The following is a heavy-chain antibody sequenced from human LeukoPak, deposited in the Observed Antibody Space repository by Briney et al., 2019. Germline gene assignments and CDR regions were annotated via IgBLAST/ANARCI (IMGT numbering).Heavy chain of an antibody. CDR3: TTGMMDQLLYSYYYYYGMDV. Sequence: KAGGSLRLSCATSGFTFSSYAMSWVRQAPGKGLEWVGRIKSKTDGGTTDYAAPVKGRFTISRDDSKNTLYLQMNSLKTEDTAVYYCTTGMMDQLLYSYYYYYGMDVWGQGTTVTVSS. V-gene: IGHV3-15*01. J-gene: IGHJ6*02. CDR2: IKSKTDGGTT. CDR1: GFTFSSYA. D-gene: IGHD2-2*02.